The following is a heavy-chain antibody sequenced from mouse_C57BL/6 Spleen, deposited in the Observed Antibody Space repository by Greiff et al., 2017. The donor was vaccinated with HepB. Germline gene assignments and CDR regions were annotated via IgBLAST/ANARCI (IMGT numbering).Heavy chain of an antibody. V-gene: IGHV1-81*01. CDR2: IYPRSGNT. D-gene: IGHD3-2*02. CDR1: GYTFTSYG. Sequence: VQLQQSGAELARPGASVKLSCKASGYTFTSYGISWVKQRTGQGLEWIGEIYPRSGNTYYNEKFKGKATLTADNSSSTAYMELRSLTSEDSAVYFCARGDSSESRFAYWGQGTLVTVSA. CDR3: ARGDSSESRFAY. J-gene: IGHJ3*01.